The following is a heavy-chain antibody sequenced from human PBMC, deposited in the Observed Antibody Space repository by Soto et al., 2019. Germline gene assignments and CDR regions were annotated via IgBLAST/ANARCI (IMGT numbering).Heavy chain of an antibody. D-gene: IGHD5-18*01. J-gene: IGHJ6*02. Sequence: QLQLVESGGGVVQSGRSLRLSCEASGFSFSDYGMHWVRQAPGQGLEWVAATSRDGSNQYYVDSVKGRVTISRDNSKNTLYLQMNRLLGEDTAMYYCARETRSRAVTATRVYGDDVWGQGTTVTVSS. CDR1: GFSFSDYG. V-gene: IGHV3-30*03. CDR2: TSRDGSNQ. CDR3: ARETRSRAVTATRVYGDDV.